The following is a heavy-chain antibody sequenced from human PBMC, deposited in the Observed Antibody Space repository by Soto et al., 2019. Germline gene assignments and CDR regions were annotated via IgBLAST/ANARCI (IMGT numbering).Heavy chain of an antibody. Sequence: ETLSLTCSVSGVSIGNHHWSWIRQTPGKGLEWVSAISGSGGSTYYADSVKGRFTISRDNSKNTLYLQMNSLRAEDTAVYYCAKVGVQGVFYYYGMDVWGQGTTVTVSS. CDR1: GVSIGNHH. V-gene: IGHV3-23*01. CDR2: ISGSGGST. CDR3: AKVGVQGVFYYYGMDV. D-gene: IGHD3-10*01. J-gene: IGHJ6*02.